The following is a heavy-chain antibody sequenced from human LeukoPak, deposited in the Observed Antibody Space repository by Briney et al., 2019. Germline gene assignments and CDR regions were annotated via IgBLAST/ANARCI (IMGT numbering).Heavy chain of an antibody. CDR2: ISGSGGST. CDR1: GFTFSSYA. J-gene: IGHJ3*02. Sequence: GGSLRLSCAASGFTFSSYAMSWVRQAPGKGLEWVSAISGSGGSTYYADSVKGRFTISRDNSKNTLYLQMNSLRAEDTAVYYCANDLSAVCSSGCDAFDIWGQGTMVTVSS. V-gene: IGHV3-23*01. D-gene: IGHD6-19*01. CDR3: ANDLSAVCSSGCDAFDI.